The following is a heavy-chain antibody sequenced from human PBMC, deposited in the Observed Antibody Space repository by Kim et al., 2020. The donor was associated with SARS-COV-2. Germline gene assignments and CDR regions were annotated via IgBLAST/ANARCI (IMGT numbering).Heavy chain of an antibody. D-gene: IGHD2-2*01. J-gene: IGHJ5*02. Sequence: VKGWFTISRDNSKNTLYLQMNSLRAEDTAVYYCAKKDIVVVPAASNWFDPWGQGTLVTVSS. CDR3: AKKDIVVVPAASNWFDP. V-gene: IGHV3-23*01.